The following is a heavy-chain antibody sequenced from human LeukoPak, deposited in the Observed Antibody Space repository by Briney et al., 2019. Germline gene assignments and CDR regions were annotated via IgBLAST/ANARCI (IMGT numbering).Heavy chain of an antibody. Sequence: GGSLRLSCAASGFTFSSYAMHWVRQAPGKGLEWVAVISYDGSNKYYADSVKGRFTISRDNSKNTLYLQMNSLRAEYTAVYYCARGQRITGTGTYDYWGQGTLVTVSS. J-gene: IGHJ4*02. D-gene: IGHD1-7*01. CDR2: ISYDGSNK. V-gene: IGHV3-30-3*01. CDR3: ARGQRITGTGTYDY. CDR1: GFTFSSYA.